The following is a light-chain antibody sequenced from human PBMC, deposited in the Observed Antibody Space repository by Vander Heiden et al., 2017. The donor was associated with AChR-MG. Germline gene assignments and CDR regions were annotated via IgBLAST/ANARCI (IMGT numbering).Light chain of an antibody. CDR3: QQRSNWPPNT. CDR2: DAS. Sequence: EIVLTQSPATLSLSPGERATLSCRASQSVSSYLAWYQQKPGQAPRLLIYDASNRATGIPARFSGSGYGTDFTLTISSLEPEDFAVYYCQQRSNWPPNTFGGWIKVEIK. V-gene: IGKV3-11*01. J-gene: IGKJ4*01. CDR1: QSVSSY.